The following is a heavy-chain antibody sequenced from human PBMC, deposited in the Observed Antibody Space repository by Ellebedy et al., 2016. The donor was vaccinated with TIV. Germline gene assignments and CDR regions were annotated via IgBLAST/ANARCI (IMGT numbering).Heavy chain of an antibody. D-gene: IGHD6-13*01. CDR3: ARDREAAAGLDY. CDR1: GYTFTGYY. Sequence: ASVKVSCKASGYTFTGYYMHWVRQAPGQGLEWMGWINPNSGGTNYAQKFQGWVTMTRDTSISTAYMELSRLRSDDTAVYYCARDREAAAGLDYWGQGTLVTVSS. V-gene: IGHV1-2*04. J-gene: IGHJ4*02. CDR2: INPNSGGT.